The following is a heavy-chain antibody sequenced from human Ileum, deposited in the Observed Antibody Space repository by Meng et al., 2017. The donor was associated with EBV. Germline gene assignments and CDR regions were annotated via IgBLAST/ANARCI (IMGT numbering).Heavy chain of an antibody. CDR3: ARDSVIAAGSYCDY. J-gene: IGHJ4*02. CDR2: IIVGTGRT. CDR1: GFTFIDYV. D-gene: IGHD6-13*01. Sequence: HLVLSGAEVKTRRASVKVSCKASGFTFIDYVIQWVRQAAGQRPEWMGWIIVGTGRTEYSQNLQGRVTITWDTSASTAYMELSSLRSEDTAVYYCARDSVIAAGSYCDYWGQGALVTVSS. V-gene: IGHV1-3*01.